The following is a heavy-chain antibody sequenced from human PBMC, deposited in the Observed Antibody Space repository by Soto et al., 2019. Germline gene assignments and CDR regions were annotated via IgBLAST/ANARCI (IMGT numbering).Heavy chain of an antibody. CDR2: IYPGDSDT. V-gene: IGHV5-51*01. Sequence: PGESLKISCKGSGYSFTSYWIGWVRQMPGKGLEWMGIIYPGDSDTRYSPSFQGQVTISADKSISTAYLQWSSLKASDTAMYYCARTVWSAIFPQSLDYGMDVWGQGTTVSVSS. D-gene: IGHD3-3*01. CDR3: ARTVWSAIFPQSLDYGMDV. J-gene: IGHJ6*02. CDR1: GYSFTSYW.